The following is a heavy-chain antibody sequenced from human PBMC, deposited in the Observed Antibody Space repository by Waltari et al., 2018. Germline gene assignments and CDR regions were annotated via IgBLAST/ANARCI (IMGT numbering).Heavy chain of an antibody. J-gene: IGHJ4*02. Sequence: EVQLAESGGGLVKPGGSLRLSCAASGITLRNVFMSWVRQAPGTGVVWVGRVKRNRGGGPPDYAEPSKGRFTISRDDSKNTVYLQVDSLRTEDTAVYYCAAPGEEIRGAQPFDYWGQGTLVTVSS. CDR1: GITLRNVF. V-gene: IGHV3-15*01. CDR2: VKRNRGGGPP. CDR3: AAPGEEIRGAQPFDY.